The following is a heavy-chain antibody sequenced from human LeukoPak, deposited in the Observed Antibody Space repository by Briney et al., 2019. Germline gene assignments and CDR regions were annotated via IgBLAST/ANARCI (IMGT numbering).Heavy chain of an antibody. CDR1: GYTFTSYY. D-gene: IGHD6-13*01. CDR2: INPNSGGT. Sequence: GASVKVSCKTSGYTFTSYYLNWVRLAPGQGLEWMGRINPNSGGTDSGQNFQGRVTMTRDTSISTAYMELSSLTFDDTAVYYCARVDAASLAVHYWGQGTLVTVSS. J-gene: IGHJ4*02. V-gene: IGHV1-2*02. CDR3: ARVDAASLAVHY.